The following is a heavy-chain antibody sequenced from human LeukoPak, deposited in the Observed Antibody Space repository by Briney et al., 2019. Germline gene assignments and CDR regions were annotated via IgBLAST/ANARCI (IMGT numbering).Heavy chain of an antibody. J-gene: IGHJ6*03. CDR1: GYTFTSYD. CDR2: MNPNSGNT. V-gene: IGHV1-8*03. D-gene: IGHD2-15*01. CDR3: ATFRYCSGGSCPRGYYYYMDV. Sequence: GASVKVSCKASGYTFTSYDINWVRQATGQGLEWMGWMNPNSGNTGYAQKFQGRVTITRNTSISTAYMELSSLRSEDTAVYYCATFRYCSGGSCPRGYYYYMDVWGKGTTVTVSS.